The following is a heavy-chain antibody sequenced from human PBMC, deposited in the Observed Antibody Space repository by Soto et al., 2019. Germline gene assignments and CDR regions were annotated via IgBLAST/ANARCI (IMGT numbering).Heavy chain of an antibody. D-gene: IGHD6-19*01. CDR2: TYYNGAT. CDR1: DDSFRGAEYY. Sequence: SETLSLTCTVSDDSFRGAEYYWSWIRQPLGKGPEWIGYTYYNGATKYNPALRSRVTMSEDTSKNQFSLRLSSVTAADTAVYFCARGPAYIDGWRTFDLWGRGILVTVS. J-gene: IGHJ4*02. V-gene: IGHV4-61*08. CDR3: ARGPAYIDGWRTFDL.